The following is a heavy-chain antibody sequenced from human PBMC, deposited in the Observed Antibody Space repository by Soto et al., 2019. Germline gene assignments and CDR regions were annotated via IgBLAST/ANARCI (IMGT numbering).Heavy chain of an antibody. CDR2: IYYRGST. V-gene: IGHV4-31*03. D-gene: IGHD3-22*01. CDR1: GGSISSGGYY. J-gene: IGHJ3*02. Sequence: QVQLQESGPGLVKPSQTLSLTCTVSGGSISSGGYYWSWIRQHPGKGLEWIGYIYYRGSTYYNPSLKSRVTISVDTSKNQFSLKLSSVTAADTAVYYCARDLSLGYYDSSGSHDAFDIWGQGTMVTVSS. CDR3: ARDLSLGYYDSSGSHDAFDI.